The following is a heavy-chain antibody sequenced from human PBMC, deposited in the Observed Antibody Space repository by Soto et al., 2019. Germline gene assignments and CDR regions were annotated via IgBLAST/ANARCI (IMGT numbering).Heavy chain of an antibody. V-gene: IGHV3-21*01. D-gene: IGHD3-22*01. Sequence: PGGSLRLSCAASGFNFITYSLSWVRQAPGKWLEWVASISSSAVYIDYADSVKGRFTISRDNANNSLYLQMNSLRAEDTATYYCVRDGLDYYDTERLYFDKWGQGXLVTVSS. J-gene: IGHJ4*02. CDR1: GFNFITYS. CDR2: ISSSAVYI. CDR3: VRDGLDYYDTERLYFDK.